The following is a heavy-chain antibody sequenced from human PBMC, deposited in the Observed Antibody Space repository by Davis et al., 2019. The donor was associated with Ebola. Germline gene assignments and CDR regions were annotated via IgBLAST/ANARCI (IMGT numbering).Heavy chain of an antibody. D-gene: IGHD3-22*01. CDR2: IHYSGST. J-gene: IGHJ4*02. Sequence: MPSETLSLTCTVSGGSISSYYWSWIRQPPGKGLEWIGYIHYSGSTNYNPSLKSRVTISVDTSKNQFSLKLSSVTAADTAVYYCARRVAYYYDSSGYYSLGYFDYWGQGTLVTVSS. CDR3: ARRVAYYYDSSGYYSLGYFDY. V-gene: IGHV4-59*08. CDR1: GGSISSYY.